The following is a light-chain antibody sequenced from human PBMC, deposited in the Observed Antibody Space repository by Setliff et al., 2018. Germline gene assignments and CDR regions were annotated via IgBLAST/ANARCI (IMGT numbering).Light chain of an antibody. J-gene: IGKJ5*01. CDR3: QQYDNSPT. V-gene: IGKV3-20*01. Sequence: EIVLTQSPDTLFLSPGERATLSCRASQSVSSSYLAWYQKKLGQAPRLLLYGASSRATGIPDRFSGSGSGTDFTLTISRLEPEDFAVYFCQQYDNSPTFGQGTRLEIK. CDR2: GAS. CDR1: QSVSSSY.